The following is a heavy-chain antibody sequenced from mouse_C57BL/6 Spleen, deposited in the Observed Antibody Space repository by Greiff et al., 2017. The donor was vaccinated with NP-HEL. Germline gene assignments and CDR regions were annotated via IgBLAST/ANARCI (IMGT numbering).Heavy chain of an antibody. CDR3: ARSEDGSGYFDV. Sequence: QVQLKESGAELARPGASVKLSCKASGYTFTSYGISWVKQRTGQGLEWIGEIYPRSGNTYYNEKFKGKATLTADKSSSTAYMELRSLTSEDSAVYFCARSEDGSGYFDVWGTGTTVTVSS. V-gene: IGHV1-81*01. CDR1: GYTFTSYG. D-gene: IGHD1-1*01. J-gene: IGHJ1*03. CDR2: IYPRSGNT.